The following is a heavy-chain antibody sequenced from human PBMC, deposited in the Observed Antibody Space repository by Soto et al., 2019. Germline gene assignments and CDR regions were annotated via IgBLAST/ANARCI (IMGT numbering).Heavy chain of an antibody. CDR1: GGSISIGGYH. D-gene: IGHD3-22*01. J-gene: IGHJ4*02. CDR3: ARDMVYYDSSGYYAPFDY. V-gene: IGHV4-31*03. Sequence: SETLSLTCTVSGGSISIGGYHWSLIRQHPXRXPEWIGHIHYSGRTYHKPQLTSRLHTPAHTYKNQSSLKLSSVNAADTAVHHCARDMVYYDSSGYYAPFDYWGQGTLVTVSS. CDR2: IHYSGRT.